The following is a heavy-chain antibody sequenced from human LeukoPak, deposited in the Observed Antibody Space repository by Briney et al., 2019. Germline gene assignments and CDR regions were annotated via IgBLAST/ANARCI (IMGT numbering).Heavy chain of an antibody. CDR1: GFTFSSYS. CDR2: ISSISSYI. J-gene: IGHJ4*02. CDR3: ARVDGAPYSI. Sequence: GRSLRLSCAASGFTFSSYSMNWVRQAPGKGLEWVSSISSISSYIYYADSVKGRFTISRDHAKNSPYLQMNSLRAEDTAVYYCARVDGAPYSIWGQGTLVTVSS. V-gene: IGHV3-21*01. D-gene: IGHD1-26*01.